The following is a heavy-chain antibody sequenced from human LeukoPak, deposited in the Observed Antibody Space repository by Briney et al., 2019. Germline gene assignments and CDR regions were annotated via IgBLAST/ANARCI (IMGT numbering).Heavy chain of an antibody. CDR1: GFSFSSYP. Sequence: GSLRLSFVASGFSFSSYPMNWVRQAPGKGLEWIGEINHSGSTNYNPSLKSRVTISVDTSKNQFSLKLSSVTAADTAVYYCARVGYCTNGVCYPPDYWGQGIVVTVSS. J-gene: IGHJ4*02. V-gene: IGHV4-34*01. D-gene: IGHD2-8*01. CDR2: INHSGST. CDR3: ARVGYCTNGVCYPPDY.